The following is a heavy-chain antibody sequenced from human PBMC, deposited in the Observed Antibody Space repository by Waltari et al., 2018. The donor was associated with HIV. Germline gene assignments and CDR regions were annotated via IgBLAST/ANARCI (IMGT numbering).Heavy chain of an antibody. CDR2: IHSSGGT. D-gene: IGHD6-13*01. CDR1: GSTVRRVY. Sequence: EVQLVESGGGLIQPGGSLRLACAASGSTVRRVYLSWVRQAPGNGLEWVSVIHSSGGTNYSDSVKGRFTISRDNSKNTLYLQMNSLGAEDTAVYYCARDTTVVGTRYFDYWGRGTLVTVSS. V-gene: IGHV3-53*01. J-gene: IGHJ4*02. CDR3: ARDTTVVGTRYFDY.